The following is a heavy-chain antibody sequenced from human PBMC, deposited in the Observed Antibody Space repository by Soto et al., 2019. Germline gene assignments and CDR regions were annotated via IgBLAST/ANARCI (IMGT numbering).Heavy chain of an antibody. CDR2: ISGYNGNT. CDR3: AKDGSPDSGGSYYYYYGMDV. J-gene: IGHJ6*02. V-gene: IGHV1-18*01. CDR1: GYSFASFG. Sequence: ASVKVSCKASGYSFASFGISWVRQAPGQGHEWMGWISGYNGNTNYAQKLQDRVTMTTDTSTSTAYMELRSLRSDDTAVYYCAKDGSPDSGGSYYYYYGMDVWGQGTTVTVSS. D-gene: IGHD2-15*01.